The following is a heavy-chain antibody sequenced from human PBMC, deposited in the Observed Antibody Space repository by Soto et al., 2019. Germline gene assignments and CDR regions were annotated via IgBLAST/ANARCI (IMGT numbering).Heavy chain of an antibody. D-gene: IGHD2-2*01. V-gene: IGHV3-23*01. CDR3: ARIRQLLFVS. J-gene: IGHJ4*02. CDR2: IGGTGNTT. CDR1: GFTFRVYA. Sequence: VHLSESGGALVQPGGSLRLSCAASGFTFRVYAMRWFRQAPGGGLEWVSAIGGTGNTTYYADSVKGRFTIARDNSRDTLSLQMTSLRVEDTAVYYCARIRQLLFVSWGQGTLVSVSS.